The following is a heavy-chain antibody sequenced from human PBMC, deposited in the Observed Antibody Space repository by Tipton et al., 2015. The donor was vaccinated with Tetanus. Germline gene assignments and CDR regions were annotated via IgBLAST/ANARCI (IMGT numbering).Heavy chain of an antibody. CDR3: AKDGLYSRSWPPNWLDP. CDR2: ISWNSGSI. V-gene: IGHV3-9*01. D-gene: IGHD6-13*01. CDR1: GFTFDDYA. Sequence: SLRLSCAASGFTFDDYAMHWVRQAPGKGLEWVSGISWNSGSIGYADSVKGRFIISRDNAKNSLYLQMNSLRTEDTALYYCAKDGLYSRSWPPNWLDPWGQGTLVTVSS. J-gene: IGHJ5*02.